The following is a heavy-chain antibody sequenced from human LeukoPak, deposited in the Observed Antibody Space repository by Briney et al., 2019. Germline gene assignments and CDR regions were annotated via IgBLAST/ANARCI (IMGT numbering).Heavy chain of an antibody. V-gene: IGHV4-59*08. J-gene: IGHJ4*02. CDR3: AKHSYFISGSYCDY. D-gene: IGHD1-26*01. CDR2: IYYSGST. CDR1: GGSISSYY. Sequence: PSETLSLTCTVSGGSISSYYWRWIRQPPGKGLEWIGYIYYSGSTNYNPSLKSRVTISVDTSKNQFSLKLSSVTATDTAVYYCAKHSYFISGSYCDYWGQGTLVTVSS.